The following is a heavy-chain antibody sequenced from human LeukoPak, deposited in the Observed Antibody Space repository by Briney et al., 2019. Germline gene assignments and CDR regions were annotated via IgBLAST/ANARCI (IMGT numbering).Heavy chain of an antibody. Sequence: ASVKVSCKASGYTFTSYYMHWVRQAPGQGLEWMGIINPSGGSKSYAQKFQGRVTMTRDTSTSTVYMELSSLRSEDTAVYYCAREGYCSSTSCARRYYYMDVWGKGTTVTVSS. CDR2: INPSGGSK. D-gene: IGHD2-2*01. J-gene: IGHJ6*03. CDR1: GYTFTSYY. V-gene: IGHV1-46*01. CDR3: AREGYCSSTSCARRYYYMDV.